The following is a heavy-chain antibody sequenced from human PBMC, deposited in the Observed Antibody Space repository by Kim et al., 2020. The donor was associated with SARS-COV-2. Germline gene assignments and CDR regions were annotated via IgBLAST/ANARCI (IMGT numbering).Heavy chain of an antibody. V-gene: IGHV4-39*01. J-gene: IGHJ4*02. D-gene: IGHD5-18*01. CDR3: AMNTAMAYPFDY. Sequence: YYTPSLKSRVTISVDTSKNQFSLKLSSVTAADTAVYYCAMNTAMAYPFDYWGQGTLVTVSS.